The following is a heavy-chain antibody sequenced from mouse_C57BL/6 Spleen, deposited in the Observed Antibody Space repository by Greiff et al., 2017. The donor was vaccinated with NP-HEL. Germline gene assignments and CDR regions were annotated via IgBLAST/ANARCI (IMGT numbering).Heavy chain of an antibody. J-gene: IGHJ2*01. CDR1: GFTFSSYA. V-gene: IGHV5-4*01. Sequence: EVQGVESGGGLVKPGGSLKLSCAASGFTFSSYAMSWVRQTPEKRLEWVATISDGGSYTYYPDNVKGRFTISRDNAKNNLYLQMSHLKSEDTAMYYCAREVEGSNLFDYWGQGTTLTVSS. CDR2: ISDGGSYT. D-gene: IGHD1-1*01. CDR3: AREVEGSNLFDY.